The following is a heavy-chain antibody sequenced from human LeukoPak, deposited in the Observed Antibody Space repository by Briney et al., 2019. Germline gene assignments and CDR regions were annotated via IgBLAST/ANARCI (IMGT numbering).Heavy chain of an antibody. CDR2: ISGSGGST. J-gene: IGHJ4*02. Sequence: GGSLRLSCAASGFTFNSYAMNWVRQAPGKGLDWVSTISGSGGSTFYADSVKGRFTISRDNSKNTLYLQMNSLRAEDTAVYYCAKNRGESSSSPTDYWGQGTLVTVSS. CDR3: AKNRGESSSSPTDY. D-gene: IGHD6-13*01. V-gene: IGHV3-23*01. CDR1: GFTFNSYA.